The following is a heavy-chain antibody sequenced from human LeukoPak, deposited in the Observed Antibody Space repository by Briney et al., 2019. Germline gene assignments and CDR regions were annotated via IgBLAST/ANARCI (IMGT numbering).Heavy chain of an antibody. V-gene: IGHV3-33*01. J-gene: IGHJ4*02. Sequence: GGSLRLSCAASGFTFSNYDMHWVRQPPGKGPEWVAVIWYDGSAKYYVDSVKGRFTISRDNSKNTLYLQMNRLRAEDTAVYYCARVRGYYIDYWGQGTLVTVSS. CDR3: ARVRGYYIDY. CDR1: GFTFSNYD. CDR2: IWYDGSAK.